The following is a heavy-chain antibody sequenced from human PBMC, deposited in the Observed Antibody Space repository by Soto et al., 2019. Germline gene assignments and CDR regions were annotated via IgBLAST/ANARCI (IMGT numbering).Heavy chain of an antibody. D-gene: IGHD1-7*01. Sequence: ASVKVSCKASGGTFRSYVINWVRQAPGQGLEWMGGIIPIFDTANYAQKFQGRVTITADESTSTAYMELSRLRSEDTAVYYCAIRRNWNYVWPFDYWGQGTLVTVSS. CDR2: IIPIFDTA. CDR3: AIRRNWNYVWPFDY. CDR1: GGTFRSYV. J-gene: IGHJ4*02. V-gene: IGHV1-69*13.